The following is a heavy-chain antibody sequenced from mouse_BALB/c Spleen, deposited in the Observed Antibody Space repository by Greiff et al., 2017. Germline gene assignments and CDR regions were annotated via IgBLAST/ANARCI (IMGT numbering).Heavy chain of an antibody. D-gene: IGHD2-4*01. CDR1: GFTFSSYA. CDR2: ISSGGSYT. V-gene: IGHV5-9-3*01. J-gene: IGHJ2*01. Sequence: EVKLMESGGGLVKPGGSLKLSCAASGFTFSSYAMSWVRQTPEKRLEWVATISSGGSYTYYPDSVKGRFSISRDNAKNTLYLQMSSLRSEDTAMYYCAREITTYFDYWGQGTTLTVSS. CDR3: AREITTYFDY.